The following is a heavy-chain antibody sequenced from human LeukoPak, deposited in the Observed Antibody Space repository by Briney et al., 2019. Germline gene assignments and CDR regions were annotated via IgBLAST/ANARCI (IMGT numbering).Heavy chain of an antibody. CDR1: GYTFTSYG. Sequence: GASVKLSCKASGYTFTSYGISWVRQAPGQGLEWMGWISAYNGNTNYAQKLQGRVTMTTDTSTSTAYMELRSLRSDDTAVYYCARDSLYYDSSGYSGYWGQGTLVTVSS. V-gene: IGHV1-18*01. D-gene: IGHD3-22*01. CDR3: ARDSLYYDSSGYSGY. CDR2: ISAYNGNT. J-gene: IGHJ4*02.